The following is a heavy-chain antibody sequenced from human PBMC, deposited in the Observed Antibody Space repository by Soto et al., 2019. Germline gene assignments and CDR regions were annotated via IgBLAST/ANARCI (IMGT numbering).Heavy chain of an antibody. D-gene: IGHD4-17*01. Sequence: GGSLRLSCAASGFTLANCAMSWVRQAPGKGLEWVSAIRGDDIFYADSVKGRFTISRDTSKNTLFLQMNSLRADDTAVYYCAKDRYGDYGGIDYWGQGTMVTVSS. CDR1: GFTLANCA. V-gene: IGHV3-23*01. J-gene: IGHJ4*02. CDR3: AKDRYGDYGGIDY. CDR2: IRGDDI.